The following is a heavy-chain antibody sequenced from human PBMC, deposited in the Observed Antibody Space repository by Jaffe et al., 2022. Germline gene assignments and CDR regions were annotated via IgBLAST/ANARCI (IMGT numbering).Heavy chain of an antibody. J-gene: IGHJ5*02. D-gene: IGHD3-10*01. CDR3: AKDGPDYYGSGSYNPIWFDP. V-gene: IGHV3-23*01. CDR2: ISGSGGST. CDR1: GFTFSSYA. Sequence: EVQLLESGGGLVQPGGSLRLSCAASGFTFSSYAMSWVRQAPGKGLEWVSAISGSGGSTYYADSVKGRFTISRDNSKNTLYLQMNSLRAEDTAVYYCAKDGPDYYGSGSYNPIWFDPWGQGTLVTVSS.